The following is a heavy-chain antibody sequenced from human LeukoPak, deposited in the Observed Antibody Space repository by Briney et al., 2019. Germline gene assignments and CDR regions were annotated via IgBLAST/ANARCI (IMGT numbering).Heavy chain of an antibody. CDR1: GYSISSGYY. D-gene: IGHD1-26*01. CDR3: ARVWYGGKSGPDY. CDR2: MYHSGST. V-gene: IGHV4-38-2*02. Sequence: SETLSLTCTVSGYSISSGYYWGWIRQPPGKGLEWIGTMYHSGSTYYNPSLKNRLTLSLDTSKNQFSLRLNSVTAADTAVYYCARVWYGGKSGPDYWGQGTLVTVSS. J-gene: IGHJ4*02.